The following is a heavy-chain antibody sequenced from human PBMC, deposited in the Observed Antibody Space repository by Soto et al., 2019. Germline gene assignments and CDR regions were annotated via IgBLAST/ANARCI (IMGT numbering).Heavy chain of an antibody. CDR1: GGSISSGGYS. Sequence: SETLSLTCAVSGGSISSGGYSWSWIRQPPGKGLEWIGYIYHSGSTYYNPSLKSRVTISVDRSENQFSLKLSSVTAADTAVYYCARAMTTVTTIDYWGQGTLVTVSS. V-gene: IGHV4-30-2*01. CDR2: IYHSGST. CDR3: ARAMTTVTTIDY. D-gene: IGHD4-17*01. J-gene: IGHJ4*02.